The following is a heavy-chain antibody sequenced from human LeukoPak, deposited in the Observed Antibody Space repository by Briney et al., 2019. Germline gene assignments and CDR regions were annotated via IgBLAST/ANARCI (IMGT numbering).Heavy chain of an antibody. CDR1: GFMFSNYD. CDR2: ISATGAST. J-gene: IGHJ4*02. V-gene: IGHV3-23*01. CDR3: AKRAGGADRAFDY. D-gene: IGHD1-26*01. Sequence: GGSLRLSCAVSGFMFSNYDVSWVRQAPGKGLEWVSIISATGASTHYADSVKGRFTISRDNPKNTLFLQMDNLTVEDTAVYYCAKRAGGADRAFDYWGQGTLVTVSS.